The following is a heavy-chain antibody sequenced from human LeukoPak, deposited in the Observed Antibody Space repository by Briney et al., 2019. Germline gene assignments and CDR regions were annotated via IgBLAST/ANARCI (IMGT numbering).Heavy chain of an antibody. Sequence: GGSLRLSCAASGFTFSSYSMNWVRQAPGKGLEWVSSISSSSSYIYYADSVKGRFTTSRDNAKNSLYLQMNSLRAEDTAVYYCARDRDYGDYGAAFDIWGQGTMVTVSS. J-gene: IGHJ3*02. CDR2: ISSSSSYI. CDR1: GFTFSSYS. V-gene: IGHV3-21*01. D-gene: IGHD4-17*01. CDR3: ARDRDYGDYGAAFDI.